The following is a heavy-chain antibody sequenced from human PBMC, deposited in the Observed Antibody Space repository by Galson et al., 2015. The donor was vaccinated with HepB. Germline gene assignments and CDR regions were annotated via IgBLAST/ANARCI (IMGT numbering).Heavy chain of an antibody. CDR2: IRSGGSGK. Sequence: SLRLSCAGSGFTFSRYGMHWVRRAPGKGLEWLSFIRSGGSGKNYAESVKGRFTISRDDSRKTLYLQMKSLRAEDRAVYYCVRDGSHYELDYWGQGTLVTVAS. D-gene: IGHD3-3*01. J-gene: IGHJ4*02. CDR3: VRDGSHYELDY. V-gene: IGHV3-33*01. CDR1: GFTFSRYG.